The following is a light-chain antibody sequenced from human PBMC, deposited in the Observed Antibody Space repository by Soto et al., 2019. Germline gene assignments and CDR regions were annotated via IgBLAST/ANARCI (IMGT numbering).Light chain of an antibody. J-gene: IGKJ4*01. CDR1: QSVSSY. Sequence: EMVLTQSPATLSLSPGERATLSGRASQSVSSYLAWYQQKPGQAPRLLIYDASNRATGIPARFSGSGSGTDFTLTISSLETEDFAVYYCQQRSNWPPLTFGGGTKVEIK. V-gene: IGKV3-11*01. CDR3: QQRSNWPPLT. CDR2: DAS.